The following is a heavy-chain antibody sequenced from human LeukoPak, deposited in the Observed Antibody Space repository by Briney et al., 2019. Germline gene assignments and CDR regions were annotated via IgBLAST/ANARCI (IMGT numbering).Heavy chain of an antibody. CDR2: IYTSGST. CDR3: ARDGGLGCCSGGSCLNWFDP. D-gene: IGHD2-15*01. V-gene: IGHV4-61*02. J-gene: IGHJ5*02. CDR1: GGSISSGSYY. Sequence: SSQTLSLTCTVSGGSISSGSYYWSWIRQPAGKGLEWIGRIYTSGSTNYNPSLKSRVTISVDTSKNQFSLKLSSVTAADTAVYYCARDGGLGCCSGGSCLNWFDPWGQGTLVTVSS.